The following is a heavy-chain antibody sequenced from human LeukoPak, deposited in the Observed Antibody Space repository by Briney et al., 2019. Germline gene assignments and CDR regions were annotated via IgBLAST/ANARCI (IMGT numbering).Heavy chain of an antibody. V-gene: IGHV4-4*07. CDR2: IYTSGST. CDR1: GGSISYFY. Sequence: SETLSLTCTVSGGSISYFYWSWIRQPAGKGLEWIGRIYTSGSTNYNPSLKSRVTMSVDTSKKQFSLKLSSVTAADTAVYYCARPYDCNAYYYLWGQGTLVTVSS. CDR3: ARPYDCNAYYYL. D-gene: IGHD3-22*01. J-gene: IGHJ5*02.